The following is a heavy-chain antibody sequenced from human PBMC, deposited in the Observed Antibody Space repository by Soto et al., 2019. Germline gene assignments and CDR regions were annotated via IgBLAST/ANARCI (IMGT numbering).Heavy chain of an antibody. J-gene: IGHJ4*02. CDR2: IYPGDSDT. CDR1: GYSFTSYW. CDR3: ARHIRFGELPTSGFDY. D-gene: IGHD3-10*01. V-gene: IGHV5-51*01. Sequence: PGESLKISCKGSGYSFTSYWIGWVRQMPGKGLEWMGIIYPGDSDTRYSPSFQGQVTISADKSISTAYLQWSSLKASDTAMYYCARHIRFGELPTSGFDYWGQGTLVTVSS.